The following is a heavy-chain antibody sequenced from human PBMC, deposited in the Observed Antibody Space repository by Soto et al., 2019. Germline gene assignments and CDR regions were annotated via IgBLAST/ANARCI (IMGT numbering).Heavy chain of an antibody. CDR3: ASMTYSTGWYDY. CDR1: GFTLSNYW. CDR2: INSDGTSP. J-gene: IGHJ4*02. D-gene: IGHD6-19*01. Sequence: EVQLVESEGGLVQPGGSLRLSCAASGFTLSNYWIHWFRQAPEKGLVWVSRINSDGTSPTYADSVKGRFTISRDNAKNTLDLQMNSLRVEDSAVYFCASMTYSTGWYDYWGQGTLVTVSS. V-gene: IGHV3-74*01.